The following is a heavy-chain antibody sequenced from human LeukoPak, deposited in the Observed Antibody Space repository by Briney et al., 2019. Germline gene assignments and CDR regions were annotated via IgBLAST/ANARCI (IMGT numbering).Heavy chain of an antibody. D-gene: IGHD3-22*01. J-gene: IGHJ4*02. Sequence: GGSLRLSCVASGFTFSSYAMSWVRQAPGKGLEWVSGISGSGDSTYYADSVKGRFTISRDNSKNTLYLQMNSLRAEDTAVYYCARLYYDSGDYSTHYFDYWGQGTLVTVSS. CDR2: ISGSGDST. V-gene: IGHV3-23*01. CDR3: ARLYYDSGDYSTHYFDY. CDR1: GFTFSSYA.